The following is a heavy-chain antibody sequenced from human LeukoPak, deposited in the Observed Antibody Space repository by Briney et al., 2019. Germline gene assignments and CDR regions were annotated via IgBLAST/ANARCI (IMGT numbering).Heavy chain of an antibody. CDR1: GFTFSSYA. J-gene: IGHJ5*02. CDR3: AKDLRFGESKGRWFDP. D-gene: IGHD3-10*01. CDR2: ISGSGGST. V-gene: IGHV3-23*01. Sequence: GGSLRLSCAASGFTFSSYAMSWVRQAPGKGLEWVSAISGSGGSTYYADSVKGRFTISRDNSKNTLYLQMNSLRAEDTAVYYCAKDLRFGESKGRWFDPWGQGTLVTVSS.